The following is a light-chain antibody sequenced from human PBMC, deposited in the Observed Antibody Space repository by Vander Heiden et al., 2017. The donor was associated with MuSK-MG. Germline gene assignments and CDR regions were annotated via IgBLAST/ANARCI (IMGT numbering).Light chain of an antibody. CDR1: SSDVGGYNY. CDR2: DVS. J-gene: IGLJ2*01. CDR3: CSYAGSVV. Sequence: QPPLTPPRPVSGSPGQSVTISCTGTSSDVGGYNYVSWYQQHPGKAPKLMIYDVSKRPSGVPDRFSGSKSGNTASLTISGLQAEDEADYYCCSYAGSVVFGGGTKLTVL. V-gene: IGLV2-11*01.